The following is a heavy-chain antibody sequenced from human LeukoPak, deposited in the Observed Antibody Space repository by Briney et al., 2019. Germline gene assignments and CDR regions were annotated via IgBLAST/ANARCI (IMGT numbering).Heavy chain of an antibody. CDR2: IKQDGSEK. Sequence: GGSLRLSCAASGFTFSSYRMSWVRQAPGKGLEWVANIKQDGSEKYYVDSVKGRFTISRDNAKNSLYLQMNSLRAEDTAVYYCARVRWALPGYWGQGTLVTVSS. V-gene: IGHV3-7*01. CDR1: GFTFSSYR. J-gene: IGHJ4*02. D-gene: IGHD4-23*01. CDR3: ARVRWALPGY.